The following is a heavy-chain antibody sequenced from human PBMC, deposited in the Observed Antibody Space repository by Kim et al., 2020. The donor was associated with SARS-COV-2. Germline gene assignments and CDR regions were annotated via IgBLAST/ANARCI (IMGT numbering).Heavy chain of an antibody. V-gene: IGHV1-24*01. D-gene: IGHD1-1*01. J-gene: IGHJ3*02. CDR3: ATHSYLLGTLSRDAFDI. Sequence: ASVKVSCKVSGYTLTELSMHWVRQAPGKGLEWMGGFDPEDGETIYAQKFQGRVTMTEDTSTDTAYMELSSLRSEDTAVYYCATHSYLLGTLSRDAFDIWGQGTMVTVSS. CDR1: GYTLTELS. CDR2: FDPEDGET.